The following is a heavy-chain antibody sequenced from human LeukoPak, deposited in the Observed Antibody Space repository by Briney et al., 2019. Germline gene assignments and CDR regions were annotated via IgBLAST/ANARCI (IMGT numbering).Heavy chain of an antibody. CDR2: INPNSGGT. D-gene: IGHD2-2*01. CDR1: GYTFTGYY. J-gene: IGHJ4*02. CDR3: ARGYCSSTSCYLWARGRSSTYYFDY. V-gene: IGHV1-2*02. Sequence: GASVKVSCKASGYTFTGYYMHWVRQAPGQGLEWMGWINPNSGGTNYAQKFQGRVTMTRDTSISTAYMELSRLRSDDTAVYYCARGYCSSTSCYLWARGRSSTYYFDYWGQGTLVTVSS.